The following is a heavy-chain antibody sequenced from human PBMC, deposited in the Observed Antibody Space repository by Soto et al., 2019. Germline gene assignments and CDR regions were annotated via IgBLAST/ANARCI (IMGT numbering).Heavy chain of an antibody. CDR3: ASSGSYYFQH. J-gene: IGHJ1*01. V-gene: IGHV3-72*01. CDR1: GFTFSDHY. D-gene: IGHD1-26*01. Sequence: GGSLRLSCAASGFTFSDHYMDWVRKAPGKGLEWVGRTRNKANSYTTEYAASVKGRFTISRDDSKNSLYLQMTSLKTEDTAVYYCASSGSYYFQHWGQGTLVTVSS. CDR2: TRNKANSYTT.